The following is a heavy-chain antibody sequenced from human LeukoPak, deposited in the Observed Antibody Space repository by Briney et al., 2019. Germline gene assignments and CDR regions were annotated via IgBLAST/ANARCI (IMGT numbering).Heavy chain of an antibody. V-gene: IGHV3-9*01. D-gene: IGHD1-26*01. J-gene: IGHJ6*02. CDR1: GFTFDDYA. CDR2: ISWNSGSI. CDR3: AQLVYSMYYGMDV. Sequence: GGSLRLSCAASGFTFDDYAMHWVRQAPGKGLEWVSGISWNSGSIGYADSVKGRFTISRDNAKNSLYLQMNSLRAEDTALYYCAQLVYSMYYGMDVWGQGTTVTVSS.